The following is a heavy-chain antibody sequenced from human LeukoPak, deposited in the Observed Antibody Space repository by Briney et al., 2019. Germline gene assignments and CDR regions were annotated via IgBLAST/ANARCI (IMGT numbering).Heavy chain of an antibody. D-gene: IGHD6-19*01. J-gene: IGHJ4*02. CDR1: GFTFDNYA. CDR3: AKDGYSSGESFNY. CDR2: ISDSGLTT. V-gene: IGHV3-23*01. Sequence: GGSLRLSCAASGFTFDNYAMSWVRQAPGKGLEWVSSISDSGLTTYYTGSVKGRFTISRDNSKNKLYLQMNSLKAEDTAVYYCAKDGYSSGESFNYWGQGTLVTVSS.